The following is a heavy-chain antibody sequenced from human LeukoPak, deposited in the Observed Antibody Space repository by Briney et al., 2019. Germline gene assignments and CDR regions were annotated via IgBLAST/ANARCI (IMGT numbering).Heavy chain of an antibody. J-gene: IGHJ4*02. CDR3: ARGRWGYDFWSGFGY. Sequence: SETLSLTCAVYGGSFSGYYWSWIRQPPGKGLEWIGEINHSGSTNYNPSLKSRVTMSVDTSKNQFSLKLSSVTAADTAVYYCARGRWGYDFWSGFGYWGQGTLVTVSS. V-gene: IGHV4-34*01. CDR1: GGSFSGYY. D-gene: IGHD3-3*01. CDR2: INHSGST.